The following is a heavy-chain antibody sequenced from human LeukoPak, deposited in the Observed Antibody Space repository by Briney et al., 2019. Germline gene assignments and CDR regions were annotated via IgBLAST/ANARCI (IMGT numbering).Heavy chain of an antibody. CDR2: INPNSGGT. Sequence: ASVKVSCKASGYTFTGYYMHWVRQAPGQGLEWMGWINPNSGGTNYAQKFQGRVTMTRDTSISTAYMELSRLRSDDTAVYYCARGYGSGGFVWDYWGQGTLVTVS. V-gene: IGHV1-2*02. CDR1: GYTFTGYY. J-gene: IGHJ4*02. CDR3: ARGYGSGGFVWDY. D-gene: IGHD3-10*01.